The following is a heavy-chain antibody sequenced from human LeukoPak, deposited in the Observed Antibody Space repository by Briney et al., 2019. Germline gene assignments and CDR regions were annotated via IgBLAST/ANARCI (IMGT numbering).Heavy chain of an antibody. CDR1: GFTFRNFW. CDR3: ARGDDFSGDH. D-gene: IGHD1-1*01. V-gene: IGHV3-7*04. J-gene: IGHJ4*02. Sequence: PGGSLRLSCAVSGFTFRNFWMSWVRQAPGRGLEWVANIHPEGNEKYHVESVKDRFTISRDNAKNSLFLQMNGLRVEDTAVYYCARGDDFSGDHWGQGTLLTVSS. CDR2: IHPEGNEK.